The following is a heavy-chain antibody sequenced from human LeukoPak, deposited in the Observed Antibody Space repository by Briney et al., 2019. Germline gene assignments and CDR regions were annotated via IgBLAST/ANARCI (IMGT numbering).Heavy chain of an antibody. CDR3: AGRVVVVTANDKSDAFDM. CDR2: IYYTGST. D-gene: IGHD2-15*01. V-gene: IGHV4-59*01. J-gene: IGHJ3*02. Sequence: SETLSLTCTVSGGSISTYYWNWIRQPPGEGLEWIGYIYYTGSTKSNPSLKSRVTISLGTSNNHFSLNLSSVAAADTAVYYCAGRVVVVTANDKSDAFDMWGQGTVVTVSS. CDR1: GGSISTYY.